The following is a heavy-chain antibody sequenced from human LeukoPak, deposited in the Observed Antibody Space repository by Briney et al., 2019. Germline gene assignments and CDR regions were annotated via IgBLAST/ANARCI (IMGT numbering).Heavy chain of an antibody. CDR2: ISYDGSNK. Sequence: GGSLRLSCAASGFTFSSYGMHWVRQAPGKGLEWVAVISYDGSNKYYADSVKGRFTISRDNSKNTLYLQMNSLRAEDTAVYYCAKDSVRSGGSSWDYYGMDVWGQGTTVTVSS. V-gene: IGHV3-30*18. D-gene: IGHD2-15*01. CDR3: AKDSVRSGGSSWDYYGMDV. J-gene: IGHJ6*02. CDR1: GFTFSSYG.